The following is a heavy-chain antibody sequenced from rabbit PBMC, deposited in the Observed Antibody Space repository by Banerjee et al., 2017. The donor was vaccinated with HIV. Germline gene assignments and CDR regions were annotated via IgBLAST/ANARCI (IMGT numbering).Heavy chain of an antibody. V-gene: IGHV1S45*01. CDR3: ARGVYMVRLDL. Sequence: QQQLEESGGGLVKPGGTLTLTCKASGIDFTSDYYMCWVRQAPGKGLEWIACIAGGSGVTYYASWVNGRFTISKTSSTTVTLQMTSLTAADTATYFCARGVYMVRLDLWGPGTLVTVS. CDR2: IAGGSGVT. CDR1: GIDFTSDYY. J-gene: IGHJ3*01. D-gene: IGHD1-1*01.